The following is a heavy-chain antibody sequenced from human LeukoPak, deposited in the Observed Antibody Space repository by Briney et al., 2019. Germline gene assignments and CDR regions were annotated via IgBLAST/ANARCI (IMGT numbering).Heavy chain of an antibody. D-gene: IGHD3-10*01. Sequence: GGSLTVSCSASGFTFSSYTMHWVRQAPGKGLEHVSAISSNGGSTYYADSVKGRFTISRDNSKNTLYLQMSSLRAEDTAVYYCVKGYGSGSASWGQGTLVTVSS. J-gene: IGHJ4*02. CDR2: ISSNGGST. CDR3: VKGYGSGSAS. CDR1: GFTFSSYT. V-gene: IGHV3-64D*06.